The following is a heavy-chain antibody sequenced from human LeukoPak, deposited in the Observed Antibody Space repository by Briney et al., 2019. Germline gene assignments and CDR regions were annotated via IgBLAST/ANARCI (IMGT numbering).Heavy chain of an antibody. CDR3: AKDQLRYFDWLSQLDY. CDR1: GFTFSSYA. J-gene: IGHJ4*02. V-gene: IGHV3-23*01. CDR2: ISGSGGST. D-gene: IGHD3-9*01. Sequence: GRSLRLSCAASGFTFSSYAMSWVRQAPGKGLEWVSAISGSGGSTYYADSVKGRFTISRDNSKNTLYLQMNSLRAEDTAVYYCAKDQLRYFDWLSQLDYWGQGTLVTVSS.